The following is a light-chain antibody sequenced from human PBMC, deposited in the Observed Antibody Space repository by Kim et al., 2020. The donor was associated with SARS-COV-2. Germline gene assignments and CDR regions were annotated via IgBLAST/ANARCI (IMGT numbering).Light chain of an antibody. V-gene: IGKV3-20*01. CDR3: QQYGSSPGT. CDR2: GAS. J-gene: IGKJ1*01. CDR1: QSSSY. Sequence: SLSPGERATHSCRASQSSSYLAWYQQKPGQAPQLLIYGASSRATGIPDRFSGSGSVTDFTITISRLEPEDFAVYYCQQYGSSPGTFGQGTKVDIK.